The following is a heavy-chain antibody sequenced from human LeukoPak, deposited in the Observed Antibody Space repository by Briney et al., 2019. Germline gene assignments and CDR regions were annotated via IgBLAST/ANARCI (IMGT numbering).Heavy chain of an antibody. CDR1: GFTFSSYA. CDR2: ISGRGGST. V-gene: IGHV3-23*01. CDR3: AKDRSSVEMATTFDY. D-gene: IGHD5-24*01. Sequence: GGSLRLSCAASGFTFSSYAMSWVRQAPGKGLEWVSAISGRGGSTYYADSVKGRFTISRDNSKNTLYLQMNSLRAEDTAVYYCAKDRSSVEMATTFDYWGQGTLVTVSS. J-gene: IGHJ4*02.